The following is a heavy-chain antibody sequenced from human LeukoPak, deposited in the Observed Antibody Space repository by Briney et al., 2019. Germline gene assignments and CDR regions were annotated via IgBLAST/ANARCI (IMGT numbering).Heavy chain of an antibody. CDR2: ISAYNGNT. J-gene: IGHJ4*02. V-gene: IGHV1-18*01. CDR1: GYTFTSYG. CDR3: ARDQSDYDSSGIQVY. Sequence: ASVKVSCKASGYTFTSYGISWVRQAPGQGLEWMGWISAYNGNTNYAQKLQGRVTMTTDTSTSTAYMELRSLRSDDTAVYYCARDQSDYDSSGIQVYWGQGTLVTVSS. D-gene: IGHD3-22*01.